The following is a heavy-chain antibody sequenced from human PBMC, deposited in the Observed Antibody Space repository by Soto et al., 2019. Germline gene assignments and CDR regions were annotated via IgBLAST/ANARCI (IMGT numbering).Heavy chain of an antibody. J-gene: IGHJ6*02. CDR1: GGTFGSYA. Sequence: ASVKVSCTASGGTFGSYAITWVRRAPGQGLEWLGGIIPILNSPAYAQKFKARVVITADEITNTAYMELNSLRFDDTAVYYCAREAPYCTSATCPKFYDMDVWGQGTTVTVSS. CDR3: AREAPYCTSATCPKFYDMDV. CDR2: IIPILNSP. D-gene: IGHD2-2*01. V-gene: IGHV1-69*13.